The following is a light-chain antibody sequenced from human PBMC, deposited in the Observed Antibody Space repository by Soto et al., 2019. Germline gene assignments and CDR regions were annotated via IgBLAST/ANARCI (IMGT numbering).Light chain of an antibody. CDR1: QSVSDSS. CDR3: QLYGDSPMYT. J-gene: IGKJ2*01. Sequence: EIVLTQSPGTLSLSPGERATLSCRASQSVSDSSLAWYHQKPGQAPRLLIYGASRRATGIPDTFSGSGSGTDFTRTISRLEPEDFAVYYCQLYGDSPMYTFGQGTKLVIK. V-gene: IGKV3-20*01. CDR2: GAS.